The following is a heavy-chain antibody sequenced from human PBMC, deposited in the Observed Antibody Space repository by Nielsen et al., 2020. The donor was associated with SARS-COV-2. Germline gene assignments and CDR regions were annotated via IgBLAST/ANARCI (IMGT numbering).Heavy chain of an antibody. CDR1: GFTFSSYA. J-gene: IGHJ4*02. CDR2: ISGSGAST. CDR3: AKSTVVTTYYFDY. Sequence: GGSLRLSCAASGFTFSSYAMSWVRQAPGKGLEWVSAISGSGASTYYADSVKGRFTISRDNSKNTLYLQMNSLRAEDTAVYYCAKSTVVTTYYFDYWGQGTLVTVSS. V-gene: IGHV3-23*01. D-gene: IGHD4-23*01.